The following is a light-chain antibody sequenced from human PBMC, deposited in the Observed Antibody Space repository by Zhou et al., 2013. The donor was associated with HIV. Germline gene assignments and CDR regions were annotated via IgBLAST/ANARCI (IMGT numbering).Light chain of an antibody. Sequence: DIVLTQSPDSLAVSLGERATLNCKSSQNVFDPSNSKDYFAWYQQKPGQPPRMLIHWASTRGSGVPDRFSGSGSGTDFTLTISSLQPEDVAVYYCHYRRSFGPGTKV. CDR2: WAS. CDR1: QNVFDPSNSKDY. CDR3: HYRRS. J-gene: IGKJ3*01. V-gene: IGKV4-1*01.